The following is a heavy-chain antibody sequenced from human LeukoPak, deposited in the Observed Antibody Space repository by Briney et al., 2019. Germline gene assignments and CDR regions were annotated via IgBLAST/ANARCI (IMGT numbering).Heavy chain of an antibody. CDR2: ISGSGGIT. D-gene: IGHD3-22*01. J-gene: IGHJ4*02. CDR3: AKDPTDFDSSGQTYFDY. CDR1: GFTFSSCA. V-gene: IGHV3-23*01. Sequence: PGGSLRLSCAASGFTFSSCAMNWVRQAPGKGLEWVSGISGSGGITHYADSVRGRFTISRDNSKNTLYLQMNSLRAEDTAVYYCAKDPTDFDSSGQTYFDYWGQGSLVTVS.